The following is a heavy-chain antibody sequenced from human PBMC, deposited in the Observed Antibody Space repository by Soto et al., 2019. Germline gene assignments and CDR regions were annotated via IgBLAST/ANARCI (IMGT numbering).Heavy chain of an antibody. Sequence: QVQVQESGPGLVKPSETLSLTCTVSGDSIGSYSWPWVRQTPGRGLGWIGSIYSTGSTNYNPSPKGRVTXXAXXSRNHVSLKLSSVTPADTAVYYCARAAPRGGGAYVDGAFDIWGQGTMVTVSS. CDR3: ARAAPRGGGAYVDGAFDI. J-gene: IGHJ3*02. V-gene: IGHV4-59*01. D-gene: IGHD2-21*01. CDR1: GDSIGSYS. CDR2: IYSTGST.